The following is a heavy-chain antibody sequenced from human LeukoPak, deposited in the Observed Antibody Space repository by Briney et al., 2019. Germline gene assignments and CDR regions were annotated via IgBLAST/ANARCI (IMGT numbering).Heavy chain of an antibody. Sequence: GGSLRHSCAASGFTFTGYSFNWVRQAPGKGLEWVSYISGSVTTIHYADSVKGRFTISRDKAKNSIYLQMNSLTDEDSAVYYCARDAGYSSGWSHWYLDLWGRGTLVTVSS. CDR3: ARDAGYSSGWSHWYLDL. CDR1: GFTFTGYS. V-gene: IGHV3-48*02. J-gene: IGHJ2*01. CDR2: ISGSVTTI. D-gene: IGHD6-19*01.